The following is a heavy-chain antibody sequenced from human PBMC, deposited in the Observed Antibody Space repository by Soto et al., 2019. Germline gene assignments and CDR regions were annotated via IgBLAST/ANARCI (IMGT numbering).Heavy chain of an antibody. CDR3: ATPGGPDSGGYYYFAF. V-gene: IGHV1-2*02. Sequence: ASVKVFCKASGYTFSGYYMHWVRQAPGQGLEWMGWINPKSGATHFAQKFHGRVTMTRDTSISTAYMDLSRLRSDDTAVYYCATPGGPDSGGYYYFAFWGQGSPVTVSS. CDR2: INPKSGAT. D-gene: IGHD3-22*01. J-gene: IGHJ4*02. CDR1: GYTFSGYY.